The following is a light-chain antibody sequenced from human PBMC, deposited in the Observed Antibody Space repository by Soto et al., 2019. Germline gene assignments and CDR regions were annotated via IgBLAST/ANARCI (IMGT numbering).Light chain of an antibody. V-gene: IGKV3-20*01. Sequence: EFVLAQSPGTLSLSPGERATLSCRASQSVTNNYLAWYQQRPGLAPRLLIYGASSRATGIPDRFSGSGSGTDFTLTISRLEPEDFAVYYCQQFSSYPLTFGGGTKVDI. CDR1: QSVTNNY. CDR3: QQFSSYPLT. CDR2: GAS. J-gene: IGKJ4*01.